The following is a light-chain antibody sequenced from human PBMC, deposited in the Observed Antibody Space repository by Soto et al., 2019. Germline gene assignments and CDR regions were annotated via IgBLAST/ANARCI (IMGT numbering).Light chain of an antibody. J-gene: IGKJ4*01. CDR3: QKYNNWPLN. Sequence: EILMTQSPATLSVYPGDIDTLSRSASHRVSSYLAWYQQKPGQAPRLLIYGVYTRANGVPARFSGSGSGTVFTLTIRSMQSEDFAVYYCQKYNNWPLNCGGGNKGDIK. CDR2: GVY. CDR1: HRVSSY. V-gene: IGKV3-15*01.